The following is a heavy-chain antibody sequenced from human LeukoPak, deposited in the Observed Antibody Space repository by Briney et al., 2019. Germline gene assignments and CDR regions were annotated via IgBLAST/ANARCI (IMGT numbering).Heavy chain of an antibody. CDR3: AKGLWSGYYSEVAPFDP. D-gene: IGHD3-3*01. CDR1: GSTFDDYA. CDR2: ISWNSGSI. Sequence: GRSLRLSCAASGSTFDDYAMHWVRHAPGKGLEWVSGISWNSGSIGYADSVKGRFTISRDNAKNSLYLQMNSLRAEDTALYYCAKGLWSGYYSEVAPFDPWGQGTLVTVSS. J-gene: IGHJ5*02. V-gene: IGHV3-9*01.